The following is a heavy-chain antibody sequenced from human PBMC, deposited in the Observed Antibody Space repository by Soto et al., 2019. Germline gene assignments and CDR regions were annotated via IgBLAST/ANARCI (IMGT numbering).Heavy chain of an antibody. CDR1: GFTFSSYA. CDR3: ANSGGPFVY. V-gene: IGHV3-23*01. D-gene: IGHD1-26*01. Sequence: GGSLRLSCAASGFTFSSYAMSWVRQAPGKGLELVSAISGSGGSTYYADSVKGRFTISRDNSKNTLYLQMNSLRAEDTAVYSCANSGGPFVYWGQGTLVTVYS. CDR2: ISGSGGST. J-gene: IGHJ4*02.